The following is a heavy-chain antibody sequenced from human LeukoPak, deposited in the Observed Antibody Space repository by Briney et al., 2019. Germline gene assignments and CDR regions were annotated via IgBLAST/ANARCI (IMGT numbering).Heavy chain of an antibody. CDR3: ATVFLLEWLPDY. J-gene: IGHJ4*02. D-gene: IGHD3-3*01. V-gene: IGHV1-18*01. CDR1: GYTFTSYG. Sequence: AASVKVSCKASGYTFTSYGISWVRQAPGQGLEWMGWISAYNGNTNYAQKLQGRVTMTTDTSTSTAYMELRSLRSEDTAVYYCATVFLLEWLPDYWGQGTLVTVSS. CDR2: ISAYNGNT.